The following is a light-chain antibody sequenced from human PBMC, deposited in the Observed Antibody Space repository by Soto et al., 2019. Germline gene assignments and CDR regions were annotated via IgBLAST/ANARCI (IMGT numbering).Light chain of an antibody. CDR1: QSVSSSY. CDR3: QQYGSSTWT. CDR2: GAS. J-gene: IGKJ1*01. V-gene: IGKV3-20*01. Sequence: IVLTRSRGTLCLCADHRASRSCRARQSVSSSYLAWYQQKPGQAPRPLIYGASSRATGIPDRFSGSWSGTDFTLAISRLEPEDFAVYYCQQYGSSTWTFGQGTKVDIK.